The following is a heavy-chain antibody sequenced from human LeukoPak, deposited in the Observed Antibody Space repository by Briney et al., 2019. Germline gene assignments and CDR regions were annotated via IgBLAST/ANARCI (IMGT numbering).Heavy chain of an antibody. J-gene: IGHJ4*02. Sequence: PSETLSLTCAVSGGSISSGGYSWSWIRQPPGKGLEWIGYIYHSGSTYYNPSLKSRVTISVDTSKNQFSLKLSSVTAADTAVYYCARVDDAGYWGQGTLVTVSS. V-gene: IGHV4-30-2*01. CDR3: ARVDDAGY. D-gene: IGHD1-1*01. CDR2: IYHSGST. CDR1: GGSISSGGYS.